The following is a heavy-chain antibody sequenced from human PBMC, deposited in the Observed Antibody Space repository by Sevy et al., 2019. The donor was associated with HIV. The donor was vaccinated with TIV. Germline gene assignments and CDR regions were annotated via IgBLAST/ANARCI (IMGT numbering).Heavy chain of an antibody. CDR2: RWYDGSNK. D-gene: IGHD3-22*01. CDR1: GFTFSSYG. Sequence: GGSLRLSCAASGFTFSSYGMHWVRQAPGKGLEWVADRWYDGSNKYYADSVKGRFTISRDNSKNTLYLQMNSLRAEDTAVYYCASQNYYDSSGYYFFDYYYGMDVWGQGTTVTVSS. J-gene: IGHJ6*02. V-gene: IGHV3-33*01. CDR3: ASQNYYDSSGYYFFDYYYGMDV.